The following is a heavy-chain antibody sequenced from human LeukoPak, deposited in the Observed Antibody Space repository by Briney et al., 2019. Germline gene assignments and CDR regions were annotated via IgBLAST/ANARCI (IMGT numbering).Heavy chain of an antibody. CDR1: EFILSDYA. J-gene: IGHJ4*02. CDR2: IDKTTYPT. CDR3: AKFEGATIPGWFNDY. Sequence: GGSLRLSCAASEFILSDYAIGWVRQAPGKGLEWVSTIDKTTYPTFYADSVKGRFTISRDNSKNTLYLQMNSLRTEDTAVYFCAKFEGATIPGWFNDYWGQGILVTVSS. V-gene: IGHV3-23*05. D-gene: IGHD6-19*01.